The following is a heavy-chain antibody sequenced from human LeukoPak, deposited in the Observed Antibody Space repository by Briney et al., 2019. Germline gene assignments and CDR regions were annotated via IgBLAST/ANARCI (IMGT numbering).Heavy chain of an antibody. J-gene: IGHJ4*02. CDR3: ARVLYGSGTYYFDY. CDR2: IHYSGST. V-gene: IGHV4-61*01. CDR1: GVSFSSGSNY. Sequence: SETLSLTCTVSGVSFSSGSNYWSCIRQPPGKGLEWIGYIHYSGSTSHNPALKNRVTISVDTSKNQFSLKLSSVTAADTAVYYCARVLYGSGTYYFDYWGQGTLVTVSS. D-gene: IGHD3-10*01.